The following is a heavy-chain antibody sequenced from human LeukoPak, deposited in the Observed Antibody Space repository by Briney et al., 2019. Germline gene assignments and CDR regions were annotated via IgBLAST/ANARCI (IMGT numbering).Heavy chain of an antibody. J-gene: IGHJ4*02. V-gene: IGHV4-39*07. CDR2: IYYSGGT. Sequence: SETLSLTCTVSGGSISSSSYYWGWIRQPPGKGLEWIGSIYYSGGTYYNPSLESRVAISADMSKNQISLKLSSVTAADTALYYCVRERGEDYSSGWYKTNFFDTWGQGTRVTVSS. CDR3: VRERGEDYSSGWYKTNFFDT. D-gene: IGHD6-19*01. CDR1: GGSISSSSYY.